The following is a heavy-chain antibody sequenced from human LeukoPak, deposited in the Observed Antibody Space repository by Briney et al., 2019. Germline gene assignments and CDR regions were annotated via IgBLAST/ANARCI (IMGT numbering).Heavy chain of an antibody. V-gene: IGHV3-21*01. J-gene: IGHJ4*02. CDR1: GFTFSSYS. Sequence: KPGGSLRLSCAASGFTFSSYSMNWVRQAPGKGLEWVSSISSSSSYIYYADSVKGRFTISRDNAKNSLYLQMNSLRAEDTAVYYCARDRGGYYYDSSGFFDYWGQGTLVTVSS. CDR2: ISSSSSYI. D-gene: IGHD3-22*01. CDR3: ARDRGGYYYDSSGFFDY.